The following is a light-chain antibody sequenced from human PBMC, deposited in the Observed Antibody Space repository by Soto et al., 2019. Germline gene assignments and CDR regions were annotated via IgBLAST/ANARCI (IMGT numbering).Light chain of an antibody. CDR2: LNSDGSH. J-gene: IGLJ2*01. CDR1: SGHSSYA. CDR3: QTWGTGIRV. Sequence: QPVLTQSPSASASLGASVKLTCTLSSGHSSYAIAWHQQQPEKGPRYLMKLNSDGSHSKGDGIPDRFSGSSSGAERYLTISGLQSEDEGDYYCQTWGTGIRVFGGGTQLTVL. V-gene: IGLV4-69*01.